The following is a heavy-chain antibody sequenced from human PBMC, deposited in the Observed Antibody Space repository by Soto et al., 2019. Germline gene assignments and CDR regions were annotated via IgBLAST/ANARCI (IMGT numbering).Heavy chain of an antibody. J-gene: IGHJ4*02. CDR2: IRSKANSYAT. D-gene: IGHD3-10*01. Sequence: GGSLRLSCAASGFTFSGSAMHWVRQASGEGLEWVGRIRSKANSYATAYAASVKGRFTISRDDSKNTAYLQMNSLRAEDTAVYYCAKDYGSGSQYLLFDYWGPGTLVTVSS. CDR3: AKDYGSGSQYLLFDY. CDR1: GFTFSGSA. V-gene: IGHV3-73*01.